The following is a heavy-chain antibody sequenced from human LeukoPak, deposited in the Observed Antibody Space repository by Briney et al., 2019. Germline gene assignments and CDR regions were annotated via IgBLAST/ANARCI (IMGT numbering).Heavy chain of an antibody. CDR1: GFTVSSNY. D-gene: IGHD6-13*01. CDR3: ARRSSSWYY. Sequence: GGSLRLSCAASGFTVSSNYMSCVRQAPGKGLECESVVYSGGSTYYADSAKGRFTISRENSKNTLYLQMNSLRAEDTAVYYCARRSSSWYYWGQGTLVTVSS. V-gene: IGHV3-66*04. CDR2: VYSGGST. J-gene: IGHJ4*02.